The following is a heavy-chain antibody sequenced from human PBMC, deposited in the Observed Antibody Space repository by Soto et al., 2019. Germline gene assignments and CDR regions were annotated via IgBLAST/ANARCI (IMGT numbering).Heavy chain of an antibody. D-gene: IGHD3-22*01. CDR1: GYTFTGYY. CDR2: INPNSGGT. V-gene: IGHV1-2*04. J-gene: IGHJ4*02. CDR3: ASAYYYESSGYPGYFDY. Sequence: ASVRVSCKASGYTFTGYYMHWVRQAPGQGLEWMGWINPNSGGTNYAQKFQGWVTMTRDTSISTAYMELSRLRSDDTAVYYCASAYYYESSGYPGYFDYWGQGTLVTVSS.